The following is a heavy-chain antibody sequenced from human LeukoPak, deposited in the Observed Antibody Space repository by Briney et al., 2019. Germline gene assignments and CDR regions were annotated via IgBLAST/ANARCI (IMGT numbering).Heavy chain of an antibody. D-gene: IGHD5-18*01. V-gene: IGHV1-8*01. CDR3: ARVVEGYNYGLDYYYYYMDV. CDR1: GYSFTSND. CDR2: MNANTGNT. J-gene: IGHJ6*03. Sequence: GASVKVSCKASGYSFTSNDINWVRQAPGQGLEWMGWMNANTGNTGYAQKFQGRVTIARNTSTSTVYMELSSLRSEDTAVYYCARVVEGYNYGLDYYYYYMDVWGKGTTVTVSS.